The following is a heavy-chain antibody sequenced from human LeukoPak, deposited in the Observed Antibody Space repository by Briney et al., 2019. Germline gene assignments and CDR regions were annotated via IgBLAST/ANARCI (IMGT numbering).Heavy chain of an antibody. CDR3: ARDKGGVSSTWYPFDY. CDR2: ISAYNGNT. Sequence: ASVKVSCKASGYTFTSYGISWVRQAPGQGLEWMGWISAYNGNTNYAQKLQGRVTMTTDTSTSTAYMELRSLRSDDTAVYYCARDKGGVSSTWYPFDYWGQGTLVTVSS. D-gene: IGHD6-13*01. V-gene: IGHV1-18*01. CDR1: GYTFTSYG. J-gene: IGHJ4*02.